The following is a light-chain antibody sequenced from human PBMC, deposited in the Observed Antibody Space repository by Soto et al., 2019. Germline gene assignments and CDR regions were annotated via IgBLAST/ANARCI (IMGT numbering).Light chain of an antibody. CDR2: KVS. Sequence: VVLTQSPLSLPVTLGQPASISCNSSQSLVYRDGNTYLNWFQQRPGQSPRRLIYKVSDRDPGVPDRFSGSGSGSDFTLKISRVEAEDVGVYYCMQGTHWPPYSFGQGTKLEIK. CDR1: QSLVYRDGNTY. J-gene: IGKJ2*03. V-gene: IGKV2-30*01. CDR3: MQGTHWPPYS.